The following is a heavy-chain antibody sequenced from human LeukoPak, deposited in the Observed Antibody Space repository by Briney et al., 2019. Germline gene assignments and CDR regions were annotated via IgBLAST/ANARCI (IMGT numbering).Heavy chain of an antibody. Sequence: GESLKISCEGSGYSFTNYWIAWVRQMPGQGLEWMGVIYPGDCDTRYSPSFRGQVTISADKTINTAYLQWTSLKASDSAVYYCARQGYCTSISCPREFDYWGQGALVTVSS. CDR2: IYPGDCDT. D-gene: IGHD2-2*01. V-gene: IGHV5-51*01. CDR1: GYSFTNYW. CDR3: ARQGYCTSISCPREFDY. J-gene: IGHJ4*02.